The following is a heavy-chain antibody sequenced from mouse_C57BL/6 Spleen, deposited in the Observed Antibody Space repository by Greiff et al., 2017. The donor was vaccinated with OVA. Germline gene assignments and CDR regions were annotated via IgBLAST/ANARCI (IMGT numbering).Heavy chain of an antibody. CDR1: GYTFTSYW. CDR3: ARGKTGYYFDY. J-gene: IGHJ2*01. CDR2: IDPSDSET. V-gene: IGHV1-52*01. Sequence: VQLQQPGAELVRPGSSVTLSCKASGYTFTSYWMHWVKQRPIQGLEWIGNIDPSDSETHYNQKFKDKATLTVDKSSSTAYMQLSSLTSEDSAVYYCARGKTGYYFDYWGQGTTLTVSS. D-gene: IGHD4-1*01.